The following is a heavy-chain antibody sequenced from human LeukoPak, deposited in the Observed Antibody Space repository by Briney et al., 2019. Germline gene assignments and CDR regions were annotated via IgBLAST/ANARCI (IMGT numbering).Heavy chain of an antibody. J-gene: IGHJ5*02. V-gene: IGHV4-34*01. Sequence: SETLSLTCAVYVGSFSGYYWSWIRQPPGKGQEWIGEINHSGSTNYNPSLKSRVTISVDTSKNQFSLKLSSVTAADTAVYYCARTPGRRSGWFDPWGQGTLVTVSS. CDR2: INHSGST. CDR3: ARTPGRRSGWFDP. CDR1: VGSFSGYY.